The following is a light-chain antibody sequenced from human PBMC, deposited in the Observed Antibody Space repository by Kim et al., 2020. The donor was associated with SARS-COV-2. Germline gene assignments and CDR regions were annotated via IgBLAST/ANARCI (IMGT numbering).Light chain of an antibody. J-gene: IGLJ2*01. CDR2: GNS. CDR3: QSYDSSLSGSV. V-gene: IGLV1-40*01. CDR1: SSNIGAGYE. Sequence: QRVTISCTGSSSNIGAGYEGHWYQKLPGTAPKLLIYGNSNRTSGVPDRFSGSKSGTSASLAITGLQAEDEADYYCQSYDSSLSGSVFGGGTQLTVL.